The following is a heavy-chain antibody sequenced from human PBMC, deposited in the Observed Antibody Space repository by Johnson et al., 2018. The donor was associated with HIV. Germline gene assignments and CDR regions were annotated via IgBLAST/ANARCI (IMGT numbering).Heavy chain of an antibody. CDR1: GFTVSNYY. CDR3: ARALTTDAFDI. J-gene: IGHJ3*02. V-gene: IGHV3-66*02. Sequence: VQLVESGGGLVQPGGSLRLSCAASGFTVSNYYMTWVRQSPGKGLEWVSVIYSGGSTYYAASVKGRFTISRDNSKNTLYLQMNSLRAEDKAVYYCARALTTDAFDIWGQGTMVTVSS. CDR2: IYSGGST. D-gene: IGHD4-17*01.